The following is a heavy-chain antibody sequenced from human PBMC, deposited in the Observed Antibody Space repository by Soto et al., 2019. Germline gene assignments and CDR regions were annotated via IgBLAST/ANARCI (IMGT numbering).Heavy chain of an antibody. D-gene: IGHD5-12*01. Sequence: VASVKVSCKASGYTFTGYYMHWVRQAPGQGLEWMGWINPNSGGTNYAQKFQGWVTMTRDTSISTAYMELSRLRSDDTAVYYCARDLGSSGYAYFDYWGQGTLVTVSS. CDR3: ARDLGSSGYAYFDY. V-gene: IGHV1-2*04. J-gene: IGHJ4*02. CDR2: INPNSGGT. CDR1: GYTFTGYY.